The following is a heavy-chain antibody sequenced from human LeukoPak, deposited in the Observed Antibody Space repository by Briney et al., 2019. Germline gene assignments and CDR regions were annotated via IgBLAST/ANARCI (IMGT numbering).Heavy chain of an antibody. Sequence: GGSLRLSCAASGFTFSSYGMTWVRQAPGKWLEWVSSISSSSSYIYYAESVKGRFTISRDNAKNSLYMQMNSLRAEDTAVYYCARDFVAMYYYDSSGYSYFDYWGQGTLVTVSS. V-gene: IGHV3-21*01. CDR2: ISSSSSYI. CDR3: ARDFVAMYYYDSSGYSYFDY. D-gene: IGHD3-22*01. CDR1: GFTFSSYG. J-gene: IGHJ4*02.